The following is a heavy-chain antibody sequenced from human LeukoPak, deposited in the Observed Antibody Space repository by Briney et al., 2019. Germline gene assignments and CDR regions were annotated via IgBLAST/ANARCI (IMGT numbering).Heavy chain of an antibody. J-gene: IGHJ4*02. CDR2: VEHDGSRT. Sequence: GGSLRLSCAASGFTFTSYWMHWVRQPPGKGLVWVSRVEHDGSRTAYADSVTGRFTISRDNARNMVYLQMNSLRAEDTAVYYCAIDLGWGQGTLVTVSS. CDR3: AIDLG. V-gene: IGHV3-74*01. CDR1: GFTFTSYW.